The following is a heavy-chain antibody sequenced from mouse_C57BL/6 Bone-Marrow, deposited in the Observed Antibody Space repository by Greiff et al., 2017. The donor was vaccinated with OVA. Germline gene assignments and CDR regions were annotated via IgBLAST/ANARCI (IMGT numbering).Heavy chain of an antibody. D-gene: IGHD1-1*01. Sequence: QVQLQQSDAELVKPGASVKISCKVSGYTFTDHTIHWMKQRPEQGLEWIGYIYPRDGSTKYNEKFKGKATLTADKSSSTAYMQRNSLTSEDSAVYFCARRNTVVATYWYFDVWGTGTTVTVSS. V-gene: IGHV1-78*01. CDR2: IYPRDGST. CDR1: GYTFTDHT. J-gene: IGHJ1*03. CDR3: ARRNTVVATYWYFDV.